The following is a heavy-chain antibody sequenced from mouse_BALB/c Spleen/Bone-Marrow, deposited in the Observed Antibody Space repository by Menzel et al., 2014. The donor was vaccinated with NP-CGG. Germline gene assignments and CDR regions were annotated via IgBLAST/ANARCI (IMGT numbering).Heavy chain of an antibody. CDR1: GYTFTSYW. V-gene: IGHV1-7*01. D-gene: IGHD1-1*01. CDR2: INPSTDYT. CDR3: ARRAYGGSYGFAY. Sequence: VQLQQSGAELAKPGASLKMSCKASGYTFTSYWMHWVKQRPGQGLEWIGYINPSTDYTEYNQKFKDKATLTADKSSSTAFMQLSSLTSENSTVYYCARRAYGGSYGFAYWGQGTLATVSA. J-gene: IGHJ3*01.